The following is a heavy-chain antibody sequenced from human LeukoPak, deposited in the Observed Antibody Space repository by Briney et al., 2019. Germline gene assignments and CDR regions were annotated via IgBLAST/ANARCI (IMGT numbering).Heavy chain of an antibody. CDR1: GGTFSSYA. CDR3: ARVQGDSSGYYYYYYYMDV. V-gene: IGHV1-69*01. CDR2: IIPIFGTT. Sequence: ASVKVSCKASGGTFSSYAISWVRQAPGQGLEWMGGIIPIFGTTNYAQKFQDRVTITADGSTSTAYMELSSLRSEDTAVYYCARVQGDSSGYYYYYYYMDVWGKGTTVTISS. D-gene: IGHD3-22*01. J-gene: IGHJ6*03.